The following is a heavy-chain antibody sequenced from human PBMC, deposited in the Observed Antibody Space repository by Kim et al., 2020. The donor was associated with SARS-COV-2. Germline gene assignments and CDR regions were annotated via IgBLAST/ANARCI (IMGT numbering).Heavy chain of an antibody. CDR3: ATLYGDADY. CDR1: GGSISSYY. Sequence: SETLSLTCTVSGGSISSYYWSWIRQPPGKGLEWIGYIYYSGSTNYNPSLKSRVTISVDTSKNQFSLKLSSVTAADTAVYYCATLYGDADYWGQGTLVTVSS. D-gene: IGHD4-17*01. V-gene: IGHV4-59*08. CDR2: IYYSGST. J-gene: IGHJ4*02.